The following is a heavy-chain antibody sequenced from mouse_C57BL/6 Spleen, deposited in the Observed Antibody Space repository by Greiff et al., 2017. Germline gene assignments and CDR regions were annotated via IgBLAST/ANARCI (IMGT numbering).Heavy chain of an antibody. CDR1: GYTFTSYW. V-gene: IGHV1-50*01. J-gene: IGHJ3*01. CDR2: IDPSDSYT. CDR3: ARSSYGSSYVWFAY. D-gene: IGHD1-1*01. Sequence: QVQLQQPGAELVKPGASVKLSCKASGYTFTSYWMQWVKQRPGQGLEWIGEIDPSDSYTNYNQKFKGKATLTVDTSSSTAYMQLSSLTSEDSAVYYCARSSYGSSYVWFAYWGQGTLVTVSA.